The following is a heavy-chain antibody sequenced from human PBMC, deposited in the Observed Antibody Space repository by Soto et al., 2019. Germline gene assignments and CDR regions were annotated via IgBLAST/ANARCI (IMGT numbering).Heavy chain of an antibody. J-gene: IGHJ5*02. D-gene: IGHD6-19*01. V-gene: IGHV4-39*01. CDR3: ARHYSSGSRNWFDP. CDR2: IYYSGST. CDR1: GVSINSSSYF. Sequence: ETLSLTCSVSGVSINSSSYFWGWVRQPPGKGLEWIGSIYYSGSTYYNPSLRSRVTISVDTSKNQFSLKLSSVTAADTAVFYCARHYSSGSRNWFDPWGQGTLVTVSS.